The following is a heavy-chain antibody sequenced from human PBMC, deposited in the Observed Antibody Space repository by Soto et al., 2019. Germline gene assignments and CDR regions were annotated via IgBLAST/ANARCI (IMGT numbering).Heavy chain of an antibody. V-gene: IGHV4-39*01. D-gene: IGHD3-10*01. CDR2: IYYNGNT. CDR1: GGSISSNIHC. CDR3: ARVPVLLWFGESYPYGMDI. Sequence: SETLSLTWIVSGGSISSNIHCWGWVRQPPGKGLEWIGAIYYNGNTYYNPSLKSRVTISVDTSKDQFSLRLSSVSAADTAMYYCARVPVLLWFGESYPYGMDIWGQGTTVTVSS. J-gene: IGHJ6*02.